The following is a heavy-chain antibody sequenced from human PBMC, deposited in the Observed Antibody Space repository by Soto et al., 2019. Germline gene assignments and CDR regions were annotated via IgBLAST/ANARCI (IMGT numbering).Heavy chain of an antibody. J-gene: IGHJ5*02. D-gene: IGHD3-10*01. Sequence: ASVKVSCKASGGTFSSYAISWVRQAPGQGLEWMGGIIPIFGTANYAQKFQGRVTITADESTSTAYMELSSLRPEDTAVYYCARVRYYGSAPNWFDPWGQGTLVTVSS. CDR1: GGTFSSYA. V-gene: IGHV1-69*13. CDR3: ARVRYYGSAPNWFDP. CDR2: IIPIFGTA.